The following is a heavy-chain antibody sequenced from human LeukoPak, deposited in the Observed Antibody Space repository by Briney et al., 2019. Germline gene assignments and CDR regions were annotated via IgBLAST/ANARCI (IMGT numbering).Heavy chain of an antibody. CDR1: GYSISSGHY. Sequence: PSETLSLTRTVSGYSISSGHYWSWIRQPPGKGLEWIGYIYYSGSTNYNPSLKSRVTISVDTSKNQFSLKLSSVTAADTAVYYCARHSEVGATEAFDYWGQGTLVTVSS. D-gene: IGHD1-26*01. J-gene: IGHJ4*02. V-gene: IGHV4-61*01. CDR2: IYYSGST. CDR3: ARHSEVGATEAFDY.